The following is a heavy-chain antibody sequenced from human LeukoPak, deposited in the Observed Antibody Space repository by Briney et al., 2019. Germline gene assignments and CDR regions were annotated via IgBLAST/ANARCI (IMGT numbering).Heavy chain of an antibody. D-gene: IGHD1-26*01. CDR3: VKARGSGTYSFDY. CDR2: ISDNGGVT. J-gene: IGHJ4*02. Sequence: GGSLSLSCSASGFTFSSYAMHWVRQAPGRGLEYVSTISDNGGVTYSADSVKGRFTISRDNSKNTLYLQMGSLRPEDTALYYCVKARGSGTYSFDYWGQGALVSVSS. CDR1: GFTFSSYA. V-gene: IGHV3-64D*09.